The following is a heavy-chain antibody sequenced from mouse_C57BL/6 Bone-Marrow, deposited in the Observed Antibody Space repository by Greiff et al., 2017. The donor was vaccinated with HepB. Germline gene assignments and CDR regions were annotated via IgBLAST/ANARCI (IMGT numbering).Heavy chain of an antibody. Sequence: QVQLQQSGTELVKPGASVKLSCKASGYTFTSYWMHWVKQRPGQGLEWIGNINPSNGGTNYNEKFKSKATLTVDKSSSTAYMQLSSLTSEDSAVYYCARYYYGSSSLYWYFDVWGTGTTVTVSS. J-gene: IGHJ1*03. CDR3: ARYYYGSSSLYWYFDV. CDR1: GYTFTSYW. CDR2: INPSNGGT. D-gene: IGHD1-1*01. V-gene: IGHV1-53*01.